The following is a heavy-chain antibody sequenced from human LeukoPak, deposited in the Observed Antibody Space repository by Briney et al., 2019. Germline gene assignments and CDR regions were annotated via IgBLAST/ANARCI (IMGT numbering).Heavy chain of an antibody. D-gene: IGHD3-10*01. Sequence: SGGSLRLSCAASGFTFDDYAMHWVRQAPGKGLEWVSLISGDGGSTYYADSVKGRFTISRDNSKNSLYLQMNSLRTEDTALYYCAKAGEILLWLGEGYYYGMDVWGQGTTVTVSS. V-gene: IGHV3-43*02. CDR2: ISGDGGST. CDR3: AKAGEILLWLGEGYYYGMDV. CDR1: GFTFDDYA. J-gene: IGHJ6*02.